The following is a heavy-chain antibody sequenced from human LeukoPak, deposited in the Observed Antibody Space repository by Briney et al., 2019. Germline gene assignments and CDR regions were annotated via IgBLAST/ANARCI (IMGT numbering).Heavy chain of an antibody. CDR3: ASPQTSGYAFGY. D-gene: IGHD5-12*01. V-gene: IGHV3-48*03. CDR2: ISGSGRTI. CDR1: GFTISSYE. Sequence: PGGSLRLSCAASGFTISSYEMIWVRQALGKALECVSYISGSGRTIYYADSVKGRFTISRDNAKNSLYLQMYSLRAGDTAAYYCASPQTSGYAFGYWGQGTLVTVSS. J-gene: IGHJ4*02.